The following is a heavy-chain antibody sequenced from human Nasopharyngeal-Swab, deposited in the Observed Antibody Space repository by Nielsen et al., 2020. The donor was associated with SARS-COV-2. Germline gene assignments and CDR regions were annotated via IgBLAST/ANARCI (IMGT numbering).Heavy chain of an antibody. CDR3: ARLPHRDTAMVKAVVLDY. CDR1: GGSFSGYY. V-gene: IGHV4-34*01. D-gene: IGHD5-18*01. J-gene: IGHJ4*02. CDR2: INHSGST. Sequence: SEPLSLTCAVYGGSFSGYYWSWICQPPGKGLEWIGEINHSGSTNYNPSLKSRVTISVDTSKNQFSLKLSSVTAADTAVYYCARLPHRDTAMVKAVVLDYWGQGTLVTVSS.